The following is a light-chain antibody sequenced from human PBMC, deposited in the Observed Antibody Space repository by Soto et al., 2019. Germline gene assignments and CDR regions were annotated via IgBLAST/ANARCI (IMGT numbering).Light chain of an antibody. CDR3: CSYAGSYSYV. Sequence: QAVVTQPRSVSESPGQSVTISCTGTSSDVGGYNFVSWYQQHPDKAPKLMIYDVSKRPSGVPDRFSGSKSGYTASLTISGLQAEDEADYYCCSYAGSYSYVFGTGTKVTVL. J-gene: IGLJ1*01. CDR2: DVS. V-gene: IGLV2-11*01. CDR1: SSDVGGYNF.